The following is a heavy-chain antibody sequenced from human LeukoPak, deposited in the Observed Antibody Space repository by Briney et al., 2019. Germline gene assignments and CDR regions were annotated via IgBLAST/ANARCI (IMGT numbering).Heavy chain of an antibody. CDR3: ATEVPRDAYHHDAFDI. CDR1: GYTFTGYY. CDR2: INPNSGDT. D-gene: IGHD5-24*01. V-gene: IGHV1-2*02. Sequence: ASVKVSFKASGYTFTGYYMHWVRQAPGQGLEWMGWINPNSGDTNYAQKVQGRVTMTRDTSISTAYMELSSLTSDDTALYYCATEVPRDAYHHDAFDIWGQATLVTVSS. J-gene: IGHJ3*02.